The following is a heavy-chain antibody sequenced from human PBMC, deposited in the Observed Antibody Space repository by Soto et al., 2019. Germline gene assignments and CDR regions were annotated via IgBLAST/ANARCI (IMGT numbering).Heavy chain of an antibody. Sequence: EVQLLESGGGLVQPGGSLRLSCAASGFTFSSYAMSWVRQAPGKGLEWVSAISGSGGSTYYADSVKGRFTISRDNSKNTLYLQMNSLRAEDTAVYYCARPLEDSGSYLYYYGMDVWGQGTTVTVSS. J-gene: IGHJ6*02. CDR2: ISGSGGST. CDR1: GFTFSSYA. CDR3: ARPLEDSGSYLYYYGMDV. D-gene: IGHD1-26*01. V-gene: IGHV3-23*01.